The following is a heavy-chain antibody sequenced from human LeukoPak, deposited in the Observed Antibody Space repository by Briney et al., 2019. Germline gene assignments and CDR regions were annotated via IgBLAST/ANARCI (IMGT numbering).Heavy chain of an antibody. J-gene: IGHJ4*02. V-gene: IGHV3-30*02. Sequence: GGSLRLSCAAPGFTFSTYGMHWVRQAPGKGLEWVAFIWYDGSSKYYADSVKGRFTISRDNSKNTLYLQVNSLRAEDTAVYYCAKFSGPIETIDYWGQGTLVTVSS. CDR1: GFTFSTYG. CDR2: IWYDGSSK. CDR3: AKFSGPIETIDY. D-gene: IGHD2-8*02.